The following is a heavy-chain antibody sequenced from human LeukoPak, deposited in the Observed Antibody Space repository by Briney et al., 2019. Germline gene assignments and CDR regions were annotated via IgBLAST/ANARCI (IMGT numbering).Heavy chain of an antibody. CDR3: ARGPSAYDNT. V-gene: IGHV3-23*01. D-gene: IGHD3-22*01. Sequence: GGSLRLSCAASALTFSSYAMSWGRQAPGKGLEWVSAISGSGGSTYYADSVKDPFTISRHNSKNTLYLQMNSLRAEDTAVYYCARGPSAYDNTGGQGPLVTVSS. J-gene: IGHJ4*02. CDR2: ISGSGGST. CDR1: ALTFSSYA.